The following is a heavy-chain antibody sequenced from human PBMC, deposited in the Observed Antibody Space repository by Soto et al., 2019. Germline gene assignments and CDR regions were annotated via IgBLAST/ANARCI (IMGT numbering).Heavy chain of an antibody. V-gene: IGHV4-38-2*01. J-gene: IGHJ4*02. D-gene: IGHD3-10*01. CDR3: ARVTYYYGSGSYYNLFYFDY. CDR1: GYSISSGYY. CDR2: IYHSGST. Sequence: ASETLSLTCAVSGYSISSGYYWGWIRQPPGKGLEWIGSIYHSGSTYYNPSLKSRVTISVDTSKNQFSLKLSSVTAADTAVYYCARVTYYYGSGSYYNLFYFDYWGQGTLVTVSS.